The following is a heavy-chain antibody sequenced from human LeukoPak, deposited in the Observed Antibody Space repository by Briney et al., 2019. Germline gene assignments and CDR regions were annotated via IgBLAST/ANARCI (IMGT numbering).Heavy chain of an antibody. Sequence: SQTLSLTCTVSGGSISSGDYYWSWIRQPPGKGLEWIGYIYYSGSTYYNPSLKSRVTISVDTSKNQFSLKLSSVTAADTAVYYCARDWPPTVTTWRYFDLWGRGTLVTVSS. CDR1: GGSISSGDYY. D-gene: IGHD4-11*01. CDR3: ARDWPPTVTTWRYFDL. CDR2: IYYSGST. J-gene: IGHJ2*01. V-gene: IGHV4-30-4*01.